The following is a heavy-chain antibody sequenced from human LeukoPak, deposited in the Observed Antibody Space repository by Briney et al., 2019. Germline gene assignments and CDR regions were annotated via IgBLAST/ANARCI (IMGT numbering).Heavy chain of an antibody. Sequence: PSGTLSLTCGVSGGSITNTNYWTWVRQPPGKGLEWIGEVNLQGSTNYNPSLMGRVAISVDTSENHISLQLTSVTAADTAVYYCAREGGFYRPLDYSGQGTLVTVSS. V-gene: IGHV4-4*02. CDR3: AREGGFYRPLDY. CDR1: GGSITNTNY. CDR2: VNLQGST. J-gene: IGHJ4*02. D-gene: IGHD6-25*01.